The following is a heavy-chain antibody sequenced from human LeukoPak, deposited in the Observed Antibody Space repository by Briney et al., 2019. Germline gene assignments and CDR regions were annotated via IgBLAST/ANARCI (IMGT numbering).Heavy chain of an antibody. V-gene: IGHV4-39*07. CDR1: GGSISSTSYF. D-gene: IGHD5-24*01. CDR2: IYYSGST. Sequence: SETLSLTCTVSGGSISSTSYFWGWIRQSPGRGLEWIGTIYYSGSTYYNPSLKSRVTISVDTSKNQFSLKLSSVTAADTAVYYCARDGATITGFGMDVWGQGTTVTVSS. J-gene: IGHJ6*02. CDR3: ARDGATITGFGMDV.